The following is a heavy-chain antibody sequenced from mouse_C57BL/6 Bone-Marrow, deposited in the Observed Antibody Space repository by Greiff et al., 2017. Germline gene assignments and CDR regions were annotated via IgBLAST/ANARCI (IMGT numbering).Heavy chain of an antibody. CDR2: INPGSGGT. D-gene: IGHD2-1*01. CDR3: AREGIYYGNYLFAY. V-gene: IGHV1-54*01. Sequence: VMLVESGAELVRPGTSVKVSCKASGYAFTNYLIEWVKQRPGQGLEWIGVINPGSGGTNYNEKFKGKATLTADKSSSTAYMQLSSLTSEDSAVYFCAREGIYYGNYLFAYWGQGTLVTVSA. CDR1: GYAFTNYL. J-gene: IGHJ3*01.